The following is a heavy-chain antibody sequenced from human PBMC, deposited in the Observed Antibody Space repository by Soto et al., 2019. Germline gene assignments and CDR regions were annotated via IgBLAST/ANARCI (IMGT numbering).Heavy chain of an antibody. J-gene: IGHJ6*02. CDR2: IKQDGSEK. CDR3: ARGNYEAYYYGMDV. D-gene: IGHD4-4*01. CDR1: GFTFSSYW. Sequence: PGGSLRLSCAASGFTFSSYWMGWVRQPPGKGLEWVANIKQDGSEKYYVDSVKGRFTISRDNAKNSLYLQLNRLRAEDTAVYYCARGNYEAYYYGMDVWGQGTTVTVSS. V-gene: IGHV3-7*03.